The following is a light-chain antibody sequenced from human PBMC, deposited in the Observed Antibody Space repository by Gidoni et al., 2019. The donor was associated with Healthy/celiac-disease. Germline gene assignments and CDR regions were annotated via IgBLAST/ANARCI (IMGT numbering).Light chain of an antibody. Sequence: QSVLTQPPSSSGTPGQRVTIPCSGSSSNIGSNTVNWYQQLPGTAPKLLIYSNNPRPSGVPDRFSGSKSGTSASLAISGLQYEDEADDYCAAWEDSLNGYWVFGGGTKLTVL. CDR3: AAWEDSLNGYWV. V-gene: IGLV1-44*01. J-gene: IGLJ3*02. CDR2: SNN. CDR1: SSNIGSNT.